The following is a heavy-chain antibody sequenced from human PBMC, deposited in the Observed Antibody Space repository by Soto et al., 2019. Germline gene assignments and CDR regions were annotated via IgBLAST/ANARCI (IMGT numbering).Heavy chain of an antibody. CDR2: INPSGGST. CDR1: GYSFTRYE. D-gene: IGHD3-16*01. J-gene: IGHJ6*02. Sequence: QAQLVQSGTDVKKPGTSVKVSCKASGYSFTRYEVHWVRQAPGQGLEWMGIINPSGGSTTYAQKCXGXVXXTRDTSTSTVYMELSNLRSEDTAMYYCAKKGGMDVWGQGTAVTVSS. V-gene: IGHV1-46*01. CDR3: AKKGGMDV.